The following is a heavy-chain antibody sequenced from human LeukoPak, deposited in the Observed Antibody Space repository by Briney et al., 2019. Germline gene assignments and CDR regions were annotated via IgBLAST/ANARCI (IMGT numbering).Heavy chain of an antibody. J-gene: IGHJ4*02. V-gene: IGHV4-34*01. CDR3: ARWAMITFGGVIADY. CDR1: GFTFSSYW. Sequence: GSLRLSCAASGFTFSSYWMSWIRQPPGKGLEWIGEINHSGSTNYNPSLKSRVTISVDTSKNQFSLKLSSVTAADTAVYYCARWAMITFGGVIADYWGQGTLVTVSS. D-gene: IGHD3-16*02. CDR2: INHSGST.